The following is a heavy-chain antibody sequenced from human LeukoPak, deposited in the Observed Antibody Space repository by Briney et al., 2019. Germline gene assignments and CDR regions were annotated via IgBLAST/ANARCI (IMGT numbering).Heavy chain of an antibody. CDR1: GFTLSSYA. Sequence: GGSLRLSCAASGFTLSSYAMSWVRQAPGKGLEWVSAISGSGGSTYYADSVKGRFTISRDNSKNTLYLQMNSLRAEDTAVYYCAKDYYYDSSGDAFDIWGQGTMVTVSS. V-gene: IGHV3-23*01. D-gene: IGHD3-22*01. CDR3: AKDYYYDSSGDAFDI. CDR2: ISGSGGST. J-gene: IGHJ3*02.